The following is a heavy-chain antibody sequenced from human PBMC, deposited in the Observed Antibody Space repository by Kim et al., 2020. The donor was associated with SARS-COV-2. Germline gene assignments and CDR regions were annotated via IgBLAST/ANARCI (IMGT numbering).Heavy chain of an antibody. J-gene: IGHJ4*02. D-gene: IGHD6-19*01. V-gene: IGHV3-30*18. CDR2: ISYDGSNK. Sequence: GGSLRLSCAASGFTFSSYGMHWVRQAPGKGLEWVAVISYDGSNKYYADSVKGRFTISRDNSKNTLYLQMNSLRAEDTAVYYCAKLYSSGYLDAQGYWGQGTLVTVSS. CDR1: GFTFSSYG. CDR3: AKLYSSGYLDAQGY.